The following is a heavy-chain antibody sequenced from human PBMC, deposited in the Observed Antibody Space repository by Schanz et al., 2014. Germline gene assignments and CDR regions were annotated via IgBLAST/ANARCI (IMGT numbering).Heavy chain of an antibody. CDR1: GFTFSDSW. J-gene: IGHJ4*02. V-gene: IGHV3-74*01. D-gene: IGHD4-17*01. CDR2: TSHDGSVT. Sequence: EVQLVESGGGLVQPGGSLRLSCAASGFTFSDSWMHWVRQAPGKGLVWVSRTSHDGSVTTFADSVKGRFTISRDNAKNALYLQMNSLRAEDTAVYYCVRDTDYHFDYWGQGTLVTVSS. CDR3: VRDTDYHFDY.